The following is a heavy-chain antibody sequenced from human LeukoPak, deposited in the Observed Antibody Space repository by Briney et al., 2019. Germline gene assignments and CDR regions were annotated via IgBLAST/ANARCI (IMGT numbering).Heavy chain of an antibody. CDR3: ARSPRRPYYYDSSGLLDY. CDR2: IYSGGST. D-gene: IGHD3-22*01. Sequence: GGSLRLSCAASGFTVSSNYMSWVRQAPGKGLEWVSVIYSGGSTYYAGSVKGRFTISRDNSKNTLYLQMNSLRAEDTAVYYCARSPRRPYYYDSSGLLDYWGQGTLVTVSS. CDR1: GFTVSSNY. J-gene: IGHJ4*02. V-gene: IGHV3-53*01.